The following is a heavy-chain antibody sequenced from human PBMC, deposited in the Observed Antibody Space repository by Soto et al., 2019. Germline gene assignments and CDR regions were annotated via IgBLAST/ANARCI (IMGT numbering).Heavy chain of an antibody. CDR1: GGSFSGYY. CDR3: ARGRKFGYCSGGSCPVRHWFDP. Sequence: SDTLSLTCAVYGGSFSGYYWSWIRQPPGKGLEWIGEINHSGSTNYNPSLKSRVTKSVDTSKNQFSLKLSSVTAADTAVYYCARGRKFGYCSGGSCPVRHWFDPWGQGTLVTVSS. J-gene: IGHJ5*02. D-gene: IGHD2-15*01. CDR2: INHSGST. V-gene: IGHV4-34*01.